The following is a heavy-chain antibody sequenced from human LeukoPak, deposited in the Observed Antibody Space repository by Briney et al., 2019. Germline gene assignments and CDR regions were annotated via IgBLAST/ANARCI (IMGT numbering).Heavy chain of an antibody. CDR3: TTDKVDSSGYHHYYYYYMDV. D-gene: IGHD3-22*01. Sequence: GGSLRLSCAASGFTFSNAWMSWVRQAPGKGLEWVGRIKSKTDGGTTDYAAPVKGRFTISRDDSKNTLYLQMNSLKTEDTAVYYCTTDKVDSSGYHHYYYYYMDVWGKGTTVTISS. V-gene: IGHV3-15*01. CDR2: IKSKTDGGTT. J-gene: IGHJ6*03. CDR1: GFTFSNAW.